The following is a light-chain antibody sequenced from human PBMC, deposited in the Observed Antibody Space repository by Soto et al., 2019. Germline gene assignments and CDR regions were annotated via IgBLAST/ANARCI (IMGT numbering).Light chain of an antibody. Sequence: QSVLTQPPSVSAAPGQTVTISCSGSSSNIGNNYLSWYQQVPGTAPHLLIFEHNNRRSGFADRFSGSNAGTSAPLGITGLQTGDEDDYYCGKWDSGLSVDVFGTGTKLTVL. CDR1: SSNIGNNY. V-gene: IGLV1-51*02. J-gene: IGLJ1*01. CDR3: GKWDSGLSVDV. CDR2: EHN.